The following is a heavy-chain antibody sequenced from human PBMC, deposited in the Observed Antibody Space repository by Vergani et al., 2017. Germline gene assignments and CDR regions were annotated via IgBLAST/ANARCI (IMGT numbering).Heavy chain of an antibody. CDR2: VFWDDDK. Sequence: QITLMESGPTLVKPTQTLTLTCTFSGFSLTTRGVAVGWIRQPPGKDLGWLAIVFWDDDKRYSPSLRNRVTITRETSRNQVVLTMTNIDPVDAATYYFALFYRSGSSSAIYWVQGSLVTVPS. CDR1: GFSLTTRGVA. V-gene: IGHV2-5*02. J-gene: IGHJ4*02. CDR3: ALFYRSGSSSAIY. D-gene: IGHD1-26*01.